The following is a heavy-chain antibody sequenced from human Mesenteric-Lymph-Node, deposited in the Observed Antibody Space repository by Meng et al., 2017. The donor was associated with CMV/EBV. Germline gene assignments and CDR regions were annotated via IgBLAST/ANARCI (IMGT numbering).Heavy chain of an antibody. Sequence: GGSLRLSCAASGFTFSDYYMNWVRQAPGKGLEWVSSISSSSSYIYYADSVKGRFTISRDNAKNSLYLQMNSLRAEDTAVYYCARAVAGIRWANDYWGQGTLVTVSS. D-gene: IGHD6-19*01. CDR1: GFTFSDYY. CDR2: ISSSSSYI. J-gene: IGHJ4*02. CDR3: ARAVAGIRWANDY. V-gene: IGHV3-21*01.